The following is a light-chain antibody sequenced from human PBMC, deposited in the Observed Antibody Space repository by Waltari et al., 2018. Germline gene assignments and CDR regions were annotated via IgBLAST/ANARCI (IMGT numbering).Light chain of an antibody. CDR1: SSDVGSYNL. J-gene: IGLJ2*01. CDR2: EVS. CDR3: CSYAGSSTLV. Sequence: QSALTQPASVSGSPGQSITISCTGTSSDVGSYNLVPLYQQHPGKAPKPMIYEVSKRPSGVSNRFSGSKSGNTASLTISGLQAEDEADYYCCSYAGSSTLVFGGGTKLTVL. V-gene: IGLV2-23*02.